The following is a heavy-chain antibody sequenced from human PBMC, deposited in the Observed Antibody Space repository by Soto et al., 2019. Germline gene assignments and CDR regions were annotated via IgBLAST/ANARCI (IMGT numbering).Heavy chain of an antibody. CDR2: IYYSGST. D-gene: IGHD2-15*01. CDR1: GGPISSYY. Sequence: SETLSLTCTVSGGPISSYYWSWIRQPPGKGLEWIGYIYYSGSTNYNPSLKSRVTISVDTSKNQFSLKLSSVTAADTAVYYCAREPLGYCSGGSCPGYFQHWGQGTLVTVSS. CDR3: AREPLGYCSGGSCPGYFQH. V-gene: IGHV4-59*01. J-gene: IGHJ1*01.